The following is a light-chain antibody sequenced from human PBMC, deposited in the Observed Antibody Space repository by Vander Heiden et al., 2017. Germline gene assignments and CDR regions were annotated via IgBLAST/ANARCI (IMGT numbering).Light chain of an antibody. V-gene: IGKV4-1*01. CDR2: WAS. CDR1: QSVFYSSNNKNY. J-gene: IGKJ3*01. Sequence: DIVMTQSPDSLSVSLGERATINCKSSQSVFYSSNNKNYLTWYQQKPGHPTKLLIYWASTRESGVPDRFSGSGSGTDFTLTISSLQAEDVAVYYCQQYYSSPFTFGPGTKVDIK. CDR3: QQYYSSPFT.